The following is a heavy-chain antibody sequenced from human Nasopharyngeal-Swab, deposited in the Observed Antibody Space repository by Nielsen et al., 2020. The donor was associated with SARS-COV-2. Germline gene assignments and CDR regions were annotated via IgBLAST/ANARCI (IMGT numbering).Heavy chain of an antibody. J-gene: IGHJ4*02. D-gene: IGHD4-17*01. Sequence: WVRQAPGQGLEWMGWVSTYNGQTKYPQKLQGRVTMTTDTSTSTVYLELRGLRSADTGLYYCARGSGDYVSTIVYWGQGTAVTVSS. CDR3: ARGSGDYVSTIVY. V-gene: IGHV1-18*01. CDR2: VSTYNGQT.